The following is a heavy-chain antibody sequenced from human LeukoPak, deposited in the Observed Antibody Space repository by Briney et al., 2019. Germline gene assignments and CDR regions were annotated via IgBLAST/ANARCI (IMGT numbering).Heavy chain of an antibody. J-gene: IGHJ3*02. Sequence: PGRSLRLSCAASGFTFSHYAMHWVRQAPGKGLDWVAVISYDGTNKYYADSVKGRFTISRDNSKNTLYLQMNSLRAEGTAVYYCAKGGYYASSGSYAFDIWGQGTMVTVSS. CDR2: ISYDGTNK. CDR1: GFTFSHYA. V-gene: IGHV3-30*18. CDR3: AKGGYYASSGSYAFDI. D-gene: IGHD3-22*01.